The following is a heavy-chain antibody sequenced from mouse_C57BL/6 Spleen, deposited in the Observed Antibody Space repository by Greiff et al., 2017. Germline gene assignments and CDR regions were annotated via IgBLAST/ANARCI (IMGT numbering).Heavy chain of an antibody. V-gene: IGHV14-4*01. CDR1: GFNIKDDY. D-gene: IGHD1-1*01. CDR3: TTRGTTVVADWYFDV. Sequence: VQLKESGAELVRPGASVKLSCTASGFNIKDDYMHWVKQRPEQGLEWIGWIDPENGDTEYASKFQGKATITADPSSNTAYLQLSSLTSEDTAVYYCTTRGTTVVADWYFDVWGTGTTVTVSS. CDR2: IDPENGDT. J-gene: IGHJ1*03.